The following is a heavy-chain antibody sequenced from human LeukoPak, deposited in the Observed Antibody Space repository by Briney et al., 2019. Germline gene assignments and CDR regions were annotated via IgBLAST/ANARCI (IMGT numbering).Heavy chain of an antibody. CDR2: VKEDGSAT. CDR1: GFTFNTYW. V-gene: IGHV3-7*04. Sequence: GGSLRLSCAASGFTFNTYWMTWVRQAPGKGPEWVANVKEDGSATYYVDFVKGRFTISRDNAKKSLYLQMNSLRAEDTAVYYCARDSPGYLAYDSWGQGTLVTVSS. CDR3: ARDSPGYLAYDS. J-gene: IGHJ4*02. D-gene: IGHD1-1*01.